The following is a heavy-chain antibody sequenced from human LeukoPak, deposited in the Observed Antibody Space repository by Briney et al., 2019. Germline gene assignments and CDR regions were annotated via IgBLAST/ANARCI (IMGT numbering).Heavy chain of an antibody. D-gene: IGHD2-15*01. CDR2: TCYRSKWYN. J-gene: IGHJ4*02. CDR1: GDSVSSNSAA. V-gene: IGHV6-1*01. CDR3: ATGSYCSGGSCYLSAFDY. Sequence: SQTLSLTFAISGDSVSSNSAAWNWIRQSPSRGLEWLGRTCYRSKWYNDYAVSVKSRITINPDTSKNQFSLQLNSVTPEDTAVYYCATGSYCSGGSCYLSAFDYWGQGTLVTVSS.